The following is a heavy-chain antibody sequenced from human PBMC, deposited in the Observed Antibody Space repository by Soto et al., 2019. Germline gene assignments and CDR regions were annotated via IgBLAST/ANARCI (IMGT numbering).Heavy chain of an antibody. V-gene: IGHV1-18*01. J-gene: IGHJ6*02. Sequence: QVQLVQSGPEVRKPGASVKVSCEASGYTFTTSGISWVRQVPGQGLEWMGWISTYNGDTNSAQNFQGRVLMTADTSTGRAYMELMSLKSDDTAVYYCARQGSWPYYYYGLDVWGQGTTVTVSS. CDR3: ARQGSWPYYYYGLDV. D-gene: IGHD1-26*01. CDR2: ISTYNGDT. CDR1: GYTFTTSG.